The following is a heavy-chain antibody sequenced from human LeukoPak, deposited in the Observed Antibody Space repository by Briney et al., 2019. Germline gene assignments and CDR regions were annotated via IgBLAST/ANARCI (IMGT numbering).Heavy chain of an antibody. D-gene: IGHD5/OR15-5a*01. J-gene: IGHJ3*02. CDR2: IGNGDTA. CDR3: ERGHPNSVFYM. Sequence: GGSLRLSCVVSGFTVKNVHMGWVRQAPGKALEGVSVIGNGDTAYYADPVKGRFTISRDISKNTLFLQINSRSPEDTAVYYCERGHPNSVFYMWGQGTMVTVSS. CDR1: GFTVKNVH. V-gene: IGHV3-53*01.